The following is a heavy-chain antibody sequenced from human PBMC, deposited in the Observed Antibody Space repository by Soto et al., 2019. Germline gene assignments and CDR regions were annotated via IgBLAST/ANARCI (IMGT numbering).Heavy chain of an antibody. CDR1: GYSFTSYW. Sequence: GESLKISCKGSGYSFTSYWISWVRQMPGKGLEWMGRIDPSDSYTNYSPSFQGHVTISAYKSISTAYLQWSSLKASDTAMYYCARHLSKANYGSGSYGMDVGGQGTTVTVSS. V-gene: IGHV5-10-1*01. J-gene: IGHJ6*02. D-gene: IGHD3-10*01. CDR3: ARHLSKANYGSGSYGMDV. CDR2: IDPSDSYT.